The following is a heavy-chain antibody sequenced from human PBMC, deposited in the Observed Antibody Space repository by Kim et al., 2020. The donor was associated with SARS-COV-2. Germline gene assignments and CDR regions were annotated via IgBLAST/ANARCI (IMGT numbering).Heavy chain of an antibody. CDR1: GYTFTSYA. D-gene: IGHD6-13*01. J-gene: IGHJ6*02. CDR3: ARGRGRIKQQQLASLLRLYYYYYGMDV. Sequence: ASVKVSCKASGYTFTSYAMNWVRQAPGQGLEWMGWINTNTGNPTYAQGFTGRFVFSLDTSVSTAYLQISSLKAEDTAVYYCARGRGRIKQQQLASLLRLYYYYYGMDVWGQGTTVTVSS. V-gene: IGHV7-4-1*02. CDR2: INTNTGNP.